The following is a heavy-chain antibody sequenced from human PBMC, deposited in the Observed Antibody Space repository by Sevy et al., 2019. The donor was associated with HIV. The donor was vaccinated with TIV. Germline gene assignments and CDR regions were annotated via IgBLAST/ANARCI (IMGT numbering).Heavy chain of an antibody. J-gene: IGHJ4*02. CDR2: ISGTSGTI. V-gene: IGHV3-48*02. CDR3: ARVVLYYDANYCDY. Sequence: GGSLRHSCAASGFSFSQYSMNWVRQAPGKGLEWLSYISGTSGTIYYAASVKGRFTISRDNAKNSVYLQMNSLRDEDTAVYYCARVVLYYDANYCDYWGQGALVTVSS. D-gene: IGHD3-22*01. CDR1: GFSFSQYS.